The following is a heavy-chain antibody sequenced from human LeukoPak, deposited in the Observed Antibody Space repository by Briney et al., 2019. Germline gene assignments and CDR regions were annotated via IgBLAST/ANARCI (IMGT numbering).Heavy chain of an antibody. CDR1: GFTFSSYA. D-gene: IGHD6-19*01. J-gene: IGHJ4*02. V-gene: IGHV3-23*01. CDR2: ISGSGGST. Sequence: GGSLRLSCAASGFTFSSYAMSWVRQAPGKGLEWVSAISGSGGSTYYADSVKGRFTISRDNSKNTLYLQMNSLRAEDTAVYYCAKAQVARIAVAGTFHYWGQGTLVTVSS. CDR3: AKAQVARIAVAGTFHY.